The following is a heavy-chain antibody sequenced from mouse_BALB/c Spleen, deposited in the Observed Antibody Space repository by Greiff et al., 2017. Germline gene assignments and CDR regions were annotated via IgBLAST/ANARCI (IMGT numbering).Heavy chain of an antibody. D-gene: IGHD3-2*01. Sequence: QVQLQQSGPGLVQPSQSLSITCTVSGFSLTSYGVHWVRQSPGKGLEWLGVIWSGGSTDYNAAFISRLSISKDNSKSQVFFKMNSLQANDTAIYYCATEGTARAFAYWGQGTLVTVSA. J-gene: IGHJ3*01. CDR2: IWSGGST. CDR1: GFSLTSYG. CDR3: ATEGTARAFAY. V-gene: IGHV2-2*02.